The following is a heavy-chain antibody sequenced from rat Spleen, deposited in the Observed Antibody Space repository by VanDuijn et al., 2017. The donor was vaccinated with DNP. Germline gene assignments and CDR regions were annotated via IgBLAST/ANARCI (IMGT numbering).Heavy chain of an antibody. Sequence: EVQLQESGPGLVKPSQSLSLTCSVTGYSITSNYWGWVRQFQGNKMEYIGHISFSGSPNYNPSLKSRISITRYTSNNLFFLHLDSVTTEDTATYYCARSGYGSYFDYWGQGVMVTVSS. CDR1: GYSITSNY. CDR3: ARSGYGSYFDY. J-gene: IGHJ2*01. D-gene: IGHD1-3*01. V-gene: IGHV3-1*01. CDR2: ISFSGSP.